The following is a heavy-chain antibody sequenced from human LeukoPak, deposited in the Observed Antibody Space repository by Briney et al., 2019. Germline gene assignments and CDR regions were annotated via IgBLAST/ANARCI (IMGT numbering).Heavy chain of an antibody. CDR2: IYHSGST. D-gene: IGHD3-10*02. V-gene: IGHV4-38-2*02. CDR1: GYSISSGYY. CDR3: ARDLRGGTMWPLAQDAFDI. J-gene: IGHJ3*02. Sequence: SETLSLTCTVSGYSISSGYYWGWIRQPPGKGLEWIGSIYHSGSTYYNPSLKSRVTISVDTSKNQFSLKLSSVTAADTAVYYCARDLRGGTMWPLAQDAFDIWGQGTMVTVSS.